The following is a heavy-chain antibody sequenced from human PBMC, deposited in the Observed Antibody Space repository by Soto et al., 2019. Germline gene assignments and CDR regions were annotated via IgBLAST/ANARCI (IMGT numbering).Heavy chain of an antibody. Sequence: SETLSLTCAVYGGSFSGYYWSCIRQPPGKGLEWIGGINPSGSTNYNPSLKSRVTISVDTAKNQFSLKLSSVTAADTAVYYCARGGVKSDYYYYGMDVWGQGTMVTVSS. CDR1: GGSFSGYY. CDR2: INPSGST. J-gene: IGHJ6*01. D-gene: IGHD3-10*01. CDR3: ARGGVKSDYYYYGMDV. V-gene: IGHV4-34*01.